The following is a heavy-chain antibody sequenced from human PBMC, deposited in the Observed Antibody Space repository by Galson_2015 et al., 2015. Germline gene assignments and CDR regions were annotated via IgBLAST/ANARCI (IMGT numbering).Heavy chain of an antibody. CDR2: IYYSGST. D-gene: IGHD6-19*01. V-gene: IGHV4-59*01. CDR3: ARGHTGMTFRKVVAGTWFDP. CDR1: VGSISSYY. Sequence: SETLSLTCTVSVGSISSYYWSWIRQPPGKGLEWIGYIYYSGSTNYNPSLKSRVTISVDMSKNQFSLKLSSVTAADTAVYYCARGHTGMTFRKVVAGTWFDPWGQGTLVTVSS. J-gene: IGHJ5*02.